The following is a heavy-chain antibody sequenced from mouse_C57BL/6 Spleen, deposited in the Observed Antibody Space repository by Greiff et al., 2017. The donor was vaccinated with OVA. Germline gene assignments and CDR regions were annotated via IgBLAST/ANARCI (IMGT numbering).Heavy chain of an antibody. V-gene: IGHV1-85*01. D-gene: IGHD2-1*01. J-gene: IGHJ3*01. CDR2: IYPRDGST. CDR1: GYTFTSYD. Sequence: QVQLQQSGPELVKPGASVKLSCKASGYTFTSYDINWVKQRPGQGLEWIGWIYPRDGSTTYNEKFKGKATLTVATSSSTEYMELHSLTSEESAVYGCERWDRSTMGFAYWGQGTLVTVSA. CDR3: ERWDRSTMGFAY.